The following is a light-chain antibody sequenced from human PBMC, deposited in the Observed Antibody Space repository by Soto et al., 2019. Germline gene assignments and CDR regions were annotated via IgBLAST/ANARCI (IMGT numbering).Light chain of an antibody. Sequence: DIQMTQSPSSLSVSVGDRITITCRASQSIPNYLNWYQQKPGKAPKLLVYAASSLQSGVPSRFSGNGSGTDFTLTISSLRPEDFATYYCQQSDSYPYTFGQGTKLEIK. V-gene: IGKV1-39*01. J-gene: IGKJ2*01. CDR1: QSIPNY. CDR3: QQSDSYPYT. CDR2: AAS.